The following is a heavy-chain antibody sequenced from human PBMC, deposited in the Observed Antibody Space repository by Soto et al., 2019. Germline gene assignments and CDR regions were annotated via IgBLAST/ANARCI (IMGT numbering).Heavy chain of an antibody. D-gene: IGHD2-15*01. CDR2: ISGSGGST. V-gene: IGHV3-23*01. CDR3: AKGKVDSCSGGSCYWGY. CDR1: GFTFSSYA. Sequence: GGSLRLSCAASGFTFSSYAMSWVRQAPGKGLEWVSAISGSGGSTYYADSVKGRFTISRDNSKNTLYLQMNSLRAEDTAVYYCAKGKVDSCSGGSCYWGYWGQGTLVTVSS. J-gene: IGHJ4*02.